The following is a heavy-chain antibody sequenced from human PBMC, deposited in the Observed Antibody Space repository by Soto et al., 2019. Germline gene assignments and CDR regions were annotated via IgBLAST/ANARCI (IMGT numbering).Heavy chain of an antibody. CDR1: GGTFSSHT. V-gene: IGHV1-69*08. D-gene: IGHD4-17*01. CDR3: ARPDFGDYWYFDL. J-gene: IGHJ2*01. Sequence: QDQLVQSGAEVKKPGSSVKVSCKASGGTFSSHTFSWVRQAPGQGLEWMGRIIPALGTATYAQMFQGRVTITADESATTVYMELNSLRSEDTVVNYCARPDFGDYWYFDLWGRGTLVTVSS. CDR2: IIPALGTA.